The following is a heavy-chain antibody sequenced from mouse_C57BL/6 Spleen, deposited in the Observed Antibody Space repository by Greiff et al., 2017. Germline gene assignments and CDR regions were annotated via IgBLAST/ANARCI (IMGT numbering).Heavy chain of an antibody. J-gene: IGHJ3*01. Sequence: QVQLQQSGAELVKPGASVKISCKASGYAFSSYWMNWVKQRPGQGLEWIGQIYPGDGATNYNGKFKGKATLTADKSSSTAYMQLSSLTSEDSAVYFCARGAQATVFAYWGQGTLVTVSA. V-gene: IGHV1-80*01. CDR3: ARGAQATVFAY. D-gene: IGHD3-2*02. CDR2: IYPGDGAT. CDR1: GYAFSSYW.